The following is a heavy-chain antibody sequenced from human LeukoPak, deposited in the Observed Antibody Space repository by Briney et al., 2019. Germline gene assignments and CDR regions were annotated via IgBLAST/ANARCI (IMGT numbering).Heavy chain of an antibody. CDR2: ISSSSSYI. D-gene: IGHD3-22*01. J-gene: IGHJ4*02. CDR3: ARALYDATGYYYVGFDY. Sequence: GGSLRLSCAASGFTFSSYSMNWVRQAPGKGLEWVSSISSSSSYIYYADSVKGRFTISRDNAKNSLYLHMNSLRAEDTGVYYCARALYDATGYYYVGFDYWGQGALVTVSS. V-gene: IGHV3-21*01. CDR1: GFTFSSYS.